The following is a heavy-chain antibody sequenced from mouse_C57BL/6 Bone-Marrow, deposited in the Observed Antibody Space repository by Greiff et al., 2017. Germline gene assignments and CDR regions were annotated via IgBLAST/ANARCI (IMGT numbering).Heavy chain of an antibody. J-gene: IGHJ3*01. D-gene: IGHD2-3*01. CDR3: ARRVYDGYCPAWFAY. CDR2: IYPGDGDT. V-gene: IGHV1-80*01. CDR1: GYAFSSYW. Sequence: QVQLQQSGAELVKPGASVKISCKASGYAFSSYWMNWVKQRPGKGLEWIGQIYPGDGDTNYNGKFKGKATLTADKSSSTAYMQLSSLTSEDSAVYFCARRVYDGYCPAWFAYWGQGTLVTVSA.